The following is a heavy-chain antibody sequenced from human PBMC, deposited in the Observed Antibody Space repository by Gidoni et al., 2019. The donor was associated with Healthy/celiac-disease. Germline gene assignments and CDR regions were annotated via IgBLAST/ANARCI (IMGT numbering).Heavy chain of an antibody. J-gene: IGHJ4*02. Sequence: QVTLKESGPVLVKPTETLTLTCTVSGFSLSNARMGVRWIRQPPGKALEWLAHIFSNDEKSSSTSLKNRLPILQEHPQSPVVLNKNNMEPVDQGKYFCGRDGSSRLYRLGFSGGGWGQGTLVTVSS. CDR1: GFSLSNARMG. CDR3: GRDGSSRLYRLGFSGGG. CDR2: IFSNDEK. V-gene: IGHV2-26*01. D-gene: IGHD2-15*01.